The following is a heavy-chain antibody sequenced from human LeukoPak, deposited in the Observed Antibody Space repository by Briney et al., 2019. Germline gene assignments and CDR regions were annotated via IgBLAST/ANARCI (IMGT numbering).Heavy chain of an antibody. CDR2: IYYSGST. Sequence: SETLSLTCTVSGDSISSSKKYWGWIRQPPGKGLEWIGNIYYSGSTYYNPSLKSRVSISVDTSKNQFSLKLTSVTAADTAVYYCARAPEYGLYYFDYWGQGTLVTVSS. CDR1: GDSISSSKKY. V-gene: IGHV4-39*07. J-gene: IGHJ4*02. D-gene: IGHD1-14*01. CDR3: ARAPEYGLYYFDY.